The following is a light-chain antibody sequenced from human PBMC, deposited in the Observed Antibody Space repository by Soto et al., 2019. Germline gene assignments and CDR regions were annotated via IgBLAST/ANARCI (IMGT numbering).Light chain of an antibody. J-gene: IGKJ5*01. CDR1: QSISSW. V-gene: IGKV1-5*01. CDR2: DAS. CDR3: QQYNNWPPIT. Sequence: DIQMTQSPSTLSASVGDRVTITCRASQSISSWLAWYQQKPGKAPKLLIYDASSLESGVPSRFSGSGSGTEFTLTISSLQSEDFAVYSCQQYNNWPPITFGQGTRLEI.